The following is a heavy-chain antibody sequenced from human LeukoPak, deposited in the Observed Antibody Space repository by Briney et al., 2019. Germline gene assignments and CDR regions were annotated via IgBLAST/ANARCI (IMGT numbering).Heavy chain of an antibody. J-gene: IGHJ4*02. CDR3: AKRYTYSGSYSDFDY. CDR2: IYHSGST. Sequence: PWETLSLTCTVSGVSISSSYSYWSWIRQSPGTGLEWLGYIYHSGSTDYNSSLKSRVTISEDTSKKQFSLKVSSVTAADTAVYYCAKRYTYSGSYSDFDYWGQGTLVTVSS. CDR1: GVSISSSYSY. D-gene: IGHD1-26*01. V-gene: IGHV4-61*01.